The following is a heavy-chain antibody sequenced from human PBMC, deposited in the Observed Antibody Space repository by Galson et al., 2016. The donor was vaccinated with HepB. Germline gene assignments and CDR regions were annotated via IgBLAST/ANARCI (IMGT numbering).Heavy chain of an antibody. V-gene: IGHV3-66*01. Sequence: SLRLSCAASGFTVSNNYMRWFRQTPGNGLEWVSLIYSGGDTSSADSVKGRFTISRDSSKNTVYLQMKSLRDEDTAVYYCARDVGPWGQGTLVTVSS. J-gene: IGHJ5*02. CDR3: ARDVGP. CDR2: IYSGGDT. CDR1: GFTVSNNY. D-gene: IGHD2-15*01.